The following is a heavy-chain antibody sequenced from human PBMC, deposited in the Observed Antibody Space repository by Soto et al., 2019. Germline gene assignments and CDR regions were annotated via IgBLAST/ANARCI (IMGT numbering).Heavy chain of an antibody. J-gene: IGHJ3*02. Sequence: GASVKVSCKASGGTFSSYAISWVRQAPGQGLEWMGGIIPIFGTANYAQKFQGRVTITADESTSTAYMELSSLRSEDTAVYYCARVGRWAARGAFDIWGQGTMVTVSS. CDR2: IIPIFGTA. CDR3: ARVGRWAARGAFDI. CDR1: GGTFSSYA. D-gene: IGHD3-10*01. V-gene: IGHV1-69*13.